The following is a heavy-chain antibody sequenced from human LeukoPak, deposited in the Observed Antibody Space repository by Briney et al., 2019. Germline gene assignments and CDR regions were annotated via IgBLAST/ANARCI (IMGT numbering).Heavy chain of an antibody. CDR2: IYYSGST. CDR3: ARHLRLRPGSAFDI. J-gene: IGHJ3*02. V-gene: IGHV4-59*08. D-gene: IGHD5/OR15-5a*01. Sequence: SETLSLTCTVSGGSISSYYWSWIRQPPGKGLEWIGYIYYSGSTNYNPSLKGRVTISVDTSKNQFSLKLSSVTAADTAVYYCARHLRLRPGSAFDIWGQGTMVTVSS. CDR1: GGSISSYY.